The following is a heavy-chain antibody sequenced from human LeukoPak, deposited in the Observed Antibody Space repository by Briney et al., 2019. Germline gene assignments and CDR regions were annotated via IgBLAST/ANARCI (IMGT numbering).Heavy chain of an antibody. CDR1: GGSFSGYN. Sequence: PSETLSFTCTASGGSFSGYNGSWFRRPPGKGLDGIGIIYYSGSTNYNPSLKSRVTISVDTSKNQFSLKLSSVTAADTAVYYCARARVYYDFWSGRGRYFDYWGQGTLVTVSS. D-gene: IGHD3-3*01. J-gene: IGHJ4*02. V-gene: IGHV4-59*13. CDR3: ARARVYYDFWSGRGRYFDY. CDR2: IYYSGST.